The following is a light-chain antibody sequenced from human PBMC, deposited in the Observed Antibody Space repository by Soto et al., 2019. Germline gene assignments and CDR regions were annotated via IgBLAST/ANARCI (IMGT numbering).Light chain of an antibody. CDR1: HRVSSNY. CDR2: DVS. J-gene: IGKJ1*01. CDR3: QRYGIAPT. V-gene: IGKV3-20*01. Sequence: EIVLTQSPGTLSLSPGERATLSCRSSHRVSSNYLAWYQQKPGQAPRLLIYDVSSRATGIPDGLSGSGSGKEFTLTIRTLESGIFAVYYCQRYGIAPTFGQGSKVEIK.